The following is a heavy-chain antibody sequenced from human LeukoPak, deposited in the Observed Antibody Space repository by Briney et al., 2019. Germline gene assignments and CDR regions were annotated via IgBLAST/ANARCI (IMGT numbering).Heavy chain of an antibody. J-gene: IGHJ4*02. Sequence: PGGSLRLSCAASGFTLSSYAMSWVRQAPGKGLEWVSAISGSGGSTYYADSVKGRFTISRDNSKNTLYLQMNSLRAEDTAVYYCAKDVDSGSYLDYWGQGTLVTVSS. D-gene: IGHD1-26*01. V-gene: IGHV3-23*01. CDR3: AKDVDSGSYLDY. CDR1: GFTLSSYA. CDR2: ISGSGGST.